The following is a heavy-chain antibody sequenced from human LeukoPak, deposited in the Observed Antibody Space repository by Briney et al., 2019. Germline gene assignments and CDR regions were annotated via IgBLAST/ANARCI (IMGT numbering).Heavy chain of an antibody. CDR3: ARLGRYYYDSSGYYYADY. D-gene: IGHD3-22*01. Sequence: TGESLTISCTGSGYIFTSYWIGWVRQMPGKGLEWMGIIYPGDSDTRYSPSSQGQLTISADKSISTAYLQWSSLKASDTAMYYCARLGRYYYDSSGYYYADYWGQGTLVTVSS. V-gene: IGHV5-51*03. CDR1: GYIFTSYW. J-gene: IGHJ4*02. CDR2: IYPGDSDT.